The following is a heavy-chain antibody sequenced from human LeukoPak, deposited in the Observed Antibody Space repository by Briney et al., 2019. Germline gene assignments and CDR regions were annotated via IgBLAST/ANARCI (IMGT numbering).Heavy chain of an antibody. CDR3: ARSSGTYEYYFDY. J-gene: IGHJ4*02. CDR2: IYPGDSDT. D-gene: IGHD2-15*01. CDR1: GYRFTTYW. Sequence: LGESLKISCKGSGYRFTTYWIGWVRQTPGKGLEWMGIIYPGDSDTRYNPSFQGQVTISADKSISTAYLQWSSLKASDTAIYYCARSSGTYEYYFDYWGQGTLVTVSS. V-gene: IGHV5-51*01.